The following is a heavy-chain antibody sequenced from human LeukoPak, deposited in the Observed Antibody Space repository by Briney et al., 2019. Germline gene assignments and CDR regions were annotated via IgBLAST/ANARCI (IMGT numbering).Heavy chain of an antibody. Sequence: PSETLSLTCTVSGGSISSYYWSWIRQPPGKGLEWIGYVYYRGSANYNPSLKSRVTISIDTSKNQFSLKLSSVTAADTAVYYCARVRRDGYNFLDYWGQGTLVTVSS. CDR2: VYYRGSA. V-gene: IGHV4-59*12. D-gene: IGHD5-24*01. CDR1: GGSISSYY. CDR3: ARVRRDGYNFLDY. J-gene: IGHJ4*02.